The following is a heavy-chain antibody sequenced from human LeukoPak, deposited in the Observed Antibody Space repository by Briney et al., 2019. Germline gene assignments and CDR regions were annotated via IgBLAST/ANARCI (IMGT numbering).Heavy chain of an antibody. Sequence: SETLPLTCTVSGGSISSGGYYWSWIRQHPGKGLEWIGYIYYSGSTYYNPSLKSRVTISVDTSKNQFSLKLSSVTAADTAVYYCARGSFYDSSGYIDYWGQGTLVTVSS. CDR2: IYYSGST. CDR1: GGSISSGGYY. J-gene: IGHJ4*02. V-gene: IGHV4-31*03. CDR3: ARGSFYDSSGYIDY. D-gene: IGHD3-22*01.